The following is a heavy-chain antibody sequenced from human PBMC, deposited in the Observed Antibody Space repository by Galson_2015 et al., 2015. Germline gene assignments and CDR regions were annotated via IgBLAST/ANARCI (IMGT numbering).Heavy chain of an antibody. Sequence: SLRISCAASGFTFSGSAMHWVRQASGKGLEWVGRIRSKANSYATAYAASVRGRFTISRDDSKNTAYLQMNSLKTEDTAVYYCTRLVVPAAIIWDWGQGTLVTVSS. J-gene: IGHJ4*02. D-gene: IGHD2-2*02. CDR2: IRSKANSYAT. CDR3: TRLVVPAAIIWD. CDR1: GFTFSGSA. V-gene: IGHV3-73*01.